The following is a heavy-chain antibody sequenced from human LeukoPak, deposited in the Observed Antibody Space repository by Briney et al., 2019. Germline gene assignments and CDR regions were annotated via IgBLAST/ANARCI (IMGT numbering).Heavy chain of an antibody. CDR2: LTNTAGTK. CDR1: GFTFDAYA. V-gene: IGHV3-23*05. Sequence: GGSLRLSCTASGFTFDAYAMNWVRQAPGKGLEWVSALTNTAGTKYYADSVKGRFTISRDNSKITVSLQMNSLRADDTAVYYCVRSAYLDSSGYYFDFWGQGTLVTVSS. D-gene: IGHD3-22*01. J-gene: IGHJ4*02. CDR3: VRSAYLDSSGYYFDF.